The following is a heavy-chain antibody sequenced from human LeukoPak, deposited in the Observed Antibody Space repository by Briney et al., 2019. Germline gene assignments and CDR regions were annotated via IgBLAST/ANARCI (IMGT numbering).Heavy chain of an antibody. CDR3: ARGKTMVYCGGDCYRFDN. D-gene: IGHD2-21*02. V-gene: IGHV1-2*02. CDR1: GYTFSGYY. CDR2: INPNSGGT. J-gene: IGHJ4*02. Sequence: ASLKVSCKASGYTFSGYYMHWVRQAPGQGLEWVGWINPNSGGTNYAQKFQGRVTMTRDTSISTAYMELSRLLSGDTAVYYCARGKTMVYCGGDCYRFDNGGQGTLVTVSS.